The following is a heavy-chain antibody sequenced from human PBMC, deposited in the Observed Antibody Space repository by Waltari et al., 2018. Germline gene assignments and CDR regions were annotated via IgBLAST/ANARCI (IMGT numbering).Heavy chain of an antibody. Sequence: QVQLQESGPGLVKPSETLSLTCTVSGGSISSYYWSWLRQPPGKGLEGIGYIYYIGDTNYNPSLKSRVTRSVDTSKNQFSLKLSSVTAADTAVYYCARGPDKNYYDSRGSIGRFDYWGQGTLVTVSS. D-gene: IGHD3-22*01. CDR2: IYYIGDT. V-gene: IGHV4-59*01. CDR3: ARGPDKNYYDSRGSIGRFDY. CDR1: GGSISSYY. J-gene: IGHJ4*02.